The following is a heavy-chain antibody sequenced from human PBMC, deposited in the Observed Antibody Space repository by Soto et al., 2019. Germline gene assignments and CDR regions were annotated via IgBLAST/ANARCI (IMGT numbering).Heavy chain of an antibody. CDR2: IYYSGST. CDR1: GGSISSGGYY. Sequence: QVQLQESGPGLVKPSQTLSLTCTVSGGSISSGGYYWSWIRQHPGKGLEWIGYIYYSGSTYYNPSLTSQVTTAEDTATNSFPLKLRSVTAADTAVYYCASGQKAYYGSGTWARWFDPWGQGTLVTVSS. V-gene: IGHV4-31*01. J-gene: IGHJ5*02. CDR3: ASGQKAYYGSGTWARWFDP. D-gene: IGHD3-10*01.